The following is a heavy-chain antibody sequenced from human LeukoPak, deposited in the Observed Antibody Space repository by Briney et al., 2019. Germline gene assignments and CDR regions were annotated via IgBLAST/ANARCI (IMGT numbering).Heavy chain of an antibody. Sequence: SETLSLTCTVSGGSTSSSSFYWGWIRQPPGKGLECIGRISYSGRTYYNPSLQSRVTISVDTSKSQLSLRLSSVTAADTAVYYCARLRAYYYDSSGYYNFDFWGQGTLVTVSS. CDR2: ISYSGRT. CDR1: GGSTSSSSFY. CDR3: ARLRAYYYDSSGYYNFDF. V-gene: IGHV4-39*01. D-gene: IGHD3-22*01. J-gene: IGHJ4*02.